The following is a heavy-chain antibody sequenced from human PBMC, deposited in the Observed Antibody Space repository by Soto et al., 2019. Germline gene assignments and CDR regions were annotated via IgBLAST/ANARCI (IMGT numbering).Heavy chain of an antibody. J-gene: IGHJ3*02. Sequence: QGQLLQSGDEVKKPGASVRVSCRASGYDFTSYGISWVRQAPGQGLEWVSWISAYNGKRDTAQKFQGRVTMTLDTTTDTAHKELGDLTSADTAVYYCARERIVASIHDAFEIWGQGTMVAVSS. V-gene: IGHV1-18*01. CDR3: ARERIVASIHDAFEI. CDR1: GYDFTSYG. CDR2: ISAYNGKR. D-gene: IGHD2-21*01.